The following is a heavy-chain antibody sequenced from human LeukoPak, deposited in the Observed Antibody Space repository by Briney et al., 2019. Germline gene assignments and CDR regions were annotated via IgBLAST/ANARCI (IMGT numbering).Heavy chain of an antibody. J-gene: IGHJ4*02. D-gene: IGHD2-2*02. CDR2: INPNSGGT. CDR1: GYTFTGYY. V-gene: IGHV1-2*04. Sequence: GASVKVSCKASGYTFTGYYMHWVRQAPGQGLEWMGWINPNSGGTNYAQKFQGWVTMTRDTSISTAYMELSRLRSDDTAVYYCARNYPSVDPRYQLLYSSFVHFDYWGQGTLVTVSS. CDR3: ARNYPSVDPRYQLLYSSFVHFDY.